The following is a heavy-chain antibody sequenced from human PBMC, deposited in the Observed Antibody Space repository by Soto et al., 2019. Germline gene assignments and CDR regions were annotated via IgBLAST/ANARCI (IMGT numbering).Heavy chain of an antibody. V-gene: IGHV1-2*02. CDR1: GHTFTGHY. CDR3: GRGRSGQIVVFY. CDR2: IGPESGAT. Sequence: ASVKVSCKASGHTFTGHYIHWVRQAPEQGPEWMGEIGPESGATRYAQRFQGRVTMTRDMSITTVYMELNNLSPDDTAVYYCGRGRSGQIVVFYWGQGTPVTVSS. D-gene: IGHD1-26*01. J-gene: IGHJ4*02.